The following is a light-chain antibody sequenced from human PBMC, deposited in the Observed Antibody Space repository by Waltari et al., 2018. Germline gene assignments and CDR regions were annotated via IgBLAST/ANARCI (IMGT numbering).Light chain of an antibody. CDR2: GVN. CDR3: SSYTSRATRV. V-gene: IGLV2-14*03. Sequence: QSALTQPASVSGSPRQSITISCTGTSSDIGGYDSVAWSQQHPGKAPKLIIHGVNERPSGVSNRFSGSKSGNTASLTISGLQAEDEAVFYCSSYTSRATRVFGGGTKVTVL. J-gene: IGLJ3*02. CDR1: SSDIGGYDS.